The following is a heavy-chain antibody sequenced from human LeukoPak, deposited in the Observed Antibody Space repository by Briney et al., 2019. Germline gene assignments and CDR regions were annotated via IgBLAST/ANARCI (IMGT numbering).Heavy chain of an antibody. D-gene: IGHD3-3*01. CDR2: IYTSGST. CDR3: ARGAVLRFLEWFRDDAFDI. CDR1: GGSISSYY. Sequence: PSETLSLTCTVSGGSISSYYWSWIRQPAGKGLEWIGRIYTSGSTNYNPSLKSRVTMSVDTSKNQFSLKLSSVTAADTAVYYCARGAVLRFLEWFRDDAFDIWGQGTMVTVSS. V-gene: IGHV4-4*07. J-gene: IGHJ3*02.